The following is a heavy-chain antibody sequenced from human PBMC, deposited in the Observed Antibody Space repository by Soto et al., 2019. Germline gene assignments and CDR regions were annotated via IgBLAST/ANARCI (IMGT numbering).Heavy chain of an antibody. Sequence: ASVKVSCKASGYTFTSYGISWVRQAPGQGLEWMGWISAYNGNTNYAQKLQGRVTMTTDTSTSTAYMELRSLRSDDTAVYYCGRDVNDYDGGGYCYGGKTRGHWYDPWGPGTLVTVSS. CDR2: ISAYNGNT. CDR3: GRDVNDYDGGGYCYGGKTRGHWYDP. D-gene: IGHD3-22*01. V-gene: IGHV1-18*01. CDR1: GYTFTSYG. J-gene: IGHJ5*02.